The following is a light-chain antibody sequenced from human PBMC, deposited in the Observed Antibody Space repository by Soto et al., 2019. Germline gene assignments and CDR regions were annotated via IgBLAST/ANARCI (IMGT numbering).Light chain of an antibody. J-gene: IGKJ4*01. CDR3: QQSYSTTSLT. CDR1: QSISSY. V-gene: IGKV1-39*01. Sequence: QPPSSLSATVGDRVTITFRASQSISSYLNWYQQKPGKAPKLLIYAASSLQSGVPSRFSGSGSGTDFTLTISSLQPEDFATYYCQQSYSTTSLTFGGGTKVDIK. CDR2: AAS.